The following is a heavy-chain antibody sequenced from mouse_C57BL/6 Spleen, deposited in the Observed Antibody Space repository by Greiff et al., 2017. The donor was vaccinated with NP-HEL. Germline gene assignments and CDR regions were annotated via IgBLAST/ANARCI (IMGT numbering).Heavy chain of an antibody. V-gene: IGHV1-64*01. CDR3: ARRGDYYGSSYDWYFDV. D-gene: IGHD1-1*01. J-gene: IGHJ1*03. CDR2: IHPNSGST. Sequence: QVQLQQPGAELVKPGASVKLSCKASGYTFTSYWMHWVKQRPGQGLEWIGMIHPNSGSTNYNEQFKSKATLTVDKSSSTDYMQRSSLTSEDSAGNDCARRGDYYGSSYDWYFDVWGTGTTVTVSS. CDR1: GYTFTSYW.